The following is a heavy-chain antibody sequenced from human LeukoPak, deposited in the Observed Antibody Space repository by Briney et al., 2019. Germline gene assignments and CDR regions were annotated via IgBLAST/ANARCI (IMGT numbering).Heavy chain of an antibody. CDR3: AREYSSGWYGHDAFDI. J-gene: IGHJ3*02. CDR2: ITSSSSYI. Sequence: GGCLRLSCAASGFTFSSYSMNWVRQAPGKGLEWVSSITSSSSYIYYADSVKGRFTISRANAKNSLYLQMNSLRAEDTAVYYCAREYSSGWYGHDAFDIWGQGTMVTVSS. CDR1: GFTFSSYS. V-gene: IGHV3-21*01. D-gene: IGHD6-19*01.